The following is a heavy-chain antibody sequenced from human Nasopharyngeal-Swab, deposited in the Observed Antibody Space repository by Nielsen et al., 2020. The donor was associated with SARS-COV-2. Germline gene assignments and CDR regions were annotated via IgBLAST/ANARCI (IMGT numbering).Heavy chain of an antibody. Sequence: GGSLRLSCAASGFAFWKYAMSWVRQAPGKGLEWVSTVSNNDGSLTFYADSVKGRFTISRDTSKNTVSLQMNSLRAEDTAVYYCAKDDFCSACAFEVWGQGTIVTVSS. J-gene: IGHJ3*01. V-gene: IGHV3-23*01. CDR3: AKDDFCSACAFEV. D-gene: IGHD2-21*02. CDR2: VSNNDGSLT. CDR1: GFAFWKYA.